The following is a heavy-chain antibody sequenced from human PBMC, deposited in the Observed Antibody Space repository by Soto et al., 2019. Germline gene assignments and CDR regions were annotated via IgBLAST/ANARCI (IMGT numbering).Heavy chain of an antibody. V-gene: IGHV1-69*02. CDR3: ARVVRGYSGYDSDWFDP. CDR2: IIPILGIA. J-gene: IGHJ5*02. D-gene: IGHD5-12*01. CDR1: GGTFSSYT. Sequence: GASVKVSCKASGGTFSSYTISWVRQAPGQGLEWMGRIIPILGIANYAQKFQGRVTITADKSTSTAYMELSSLRSEDTAVYYCARVVRGYSGYDSDWFDPWGQGTLVTVSS.